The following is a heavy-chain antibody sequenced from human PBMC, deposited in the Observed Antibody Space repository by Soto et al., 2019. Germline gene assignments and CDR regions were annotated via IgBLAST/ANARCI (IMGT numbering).Heavy chain of an antibody. CDR3: GKGNSKWGTGDAFDI. D-gene: IGHD7-27*01. CDR1: GFTFNNYA. CDR2: ISGTGGST. V-gene: IGHV3-23*01. J-gene: IGHJ3*02. Sequence: GGSLRLSCAASGFTFNNYALNWVRQAPGKGLEWVSSISGTGGSTFYAGSAKGRFTISRDNSKNTLFLQMTRLRAEDTAVYYCGKGNSKWGTGDAFDIWGQGTMVTVSS.